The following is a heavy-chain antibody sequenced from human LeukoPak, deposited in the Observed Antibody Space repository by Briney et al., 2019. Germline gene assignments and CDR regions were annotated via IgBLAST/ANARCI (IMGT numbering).Heavy chain of an antibody. CDR1: GFTFTKYA. V-gene: IGHV3-23*01. J-gene: IGHJ4*02. CDR2: ISGSGGNT. Sequence: GGSLRLSCAASGFTFTKYAMSWVRQAPGKGLEWVSGISGSGGNTYYADSVKGRFTISRDNSKNTLYLQMNSLRADDTAMYYCVKEATSAGATSLGYRGQGTLVTVSS. D-gene: IGHD1-26*01. CDR3: VKEATSAGATSLGY.